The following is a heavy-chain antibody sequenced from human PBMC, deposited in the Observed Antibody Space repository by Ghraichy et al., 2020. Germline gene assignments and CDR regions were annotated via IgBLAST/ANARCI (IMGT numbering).Heavy chain of an antibody. V-gene: IGHV1-8*01. Sequence: ASVKVSCKASGYTYTTYDINWVRQAPGQGLEWMGWMNPNSGNTGYAQKFQGRVTMTRNKSINTAYMELSSLRSEDTAVYYCARGWFTSSSRWFDPWGQGTLVTVSS. J-gene: IGHJ5*02. CDR3: ARGWFTSSSRWFDP. CDR2: MNPNSGNT. D-gene: IGHD6-6*01. CDR1: GYTYTTYD.